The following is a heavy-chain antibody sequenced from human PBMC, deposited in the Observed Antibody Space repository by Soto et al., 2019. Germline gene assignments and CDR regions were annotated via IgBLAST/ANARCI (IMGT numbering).Heavy chain of an antibody. V-gene: IGHV4-4*02. CDR3: ARGLTGWLVLDYYYYYGMDV. D-gene: IGHD6-19*01. Sequence: PSETLSLTCAVSGGSISSRNWWNWVRQPPGKGLEWIGEINHSGSTNYNPSLKSRVTISVDTSKNQFSLKLSSVTAADTAVYYCARGLTGWLVLDYYYYYGMDVWGQGTTVT. CDR1: GGSISSRNW. CDR2: INHSGST. J-gene: IGHJ6*02.